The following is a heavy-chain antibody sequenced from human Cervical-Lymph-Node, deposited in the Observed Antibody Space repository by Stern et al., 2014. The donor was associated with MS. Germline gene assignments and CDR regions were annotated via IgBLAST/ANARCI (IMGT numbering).Heavy chain of an antibody. CDR2: IYTTGNT. CDR1: GGSMRSGTYF. CDR3: ARALARWLENDYYSYYGMDV. Sequence: LQLQESGPGLVKPSQTLSLTCSVSGGSMRSGTYFWSWMRQPAGKELEWIGHIYTTGNTNYNPSLKMRLPITMQKPKSLIPLKLTSETAADTAVYYCARALARWLENDYYSYYGMDVWGPGTTVTVSS. J-gene: IGHJ6*02. D-gene: IGHD5-24*01. V-gene: IGHV4-61*02.